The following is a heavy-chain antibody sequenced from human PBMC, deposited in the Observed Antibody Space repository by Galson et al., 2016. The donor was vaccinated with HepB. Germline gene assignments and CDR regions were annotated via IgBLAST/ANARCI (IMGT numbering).Heavy chain of an antibody. CDR3: ARAAGDYGNDGFPNFHC. Sequence: SLRLSCAASGFTFSSYAMVWVRQAPGKGLEWISAISGSDGRTYYAASVKGRFTISRENSKNTLLLQRNSVRDEGTAVYFCARAAGDYGNDGFPNFHCWGRGTLVTVAT. CDR2: ISGSDGRT. D-gene: IGHD4-17*01. V-gene: IGHV3-23*01. CDR1: GFTFSSYA. J-gene: IGHJ4*02.